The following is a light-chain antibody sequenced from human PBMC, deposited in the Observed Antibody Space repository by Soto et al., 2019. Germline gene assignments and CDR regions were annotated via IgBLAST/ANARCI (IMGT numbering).Light chain of an antibody. J-gene: IGKJ1*01. CDR3: QQYNKWPRPWP. V-gene: IGKV3-15*01. Sequence: EVVLTQSPATLSVSPGERVTLSCRASHTVDSNLAWYQHKPGQAPRLLIDGASTRATGVPGRFSGSGSGTEFTLTISSLQSEDVGIYYCQQYNKWPRPWPFGQGTKVEIK. CDR2: GAS. CDR1: HTVDSN.